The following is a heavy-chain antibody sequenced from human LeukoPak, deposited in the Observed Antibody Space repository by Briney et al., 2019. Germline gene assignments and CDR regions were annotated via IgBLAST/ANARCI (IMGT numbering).Heavy chain of an antibody. D-gene: IGHD2-15*01. CDR1: DGSINSYF. V-gene: IGHV4-4*07. CDR3: ARLLVVESRFDP. Sequence: SETLSLTCTVSDGSINSYFWSWIRQPAGKGLEYIGRIYASGSTNYNPSLKSRVTMSVDTSKNQFSLKLISVTAADTAVYYCARLLVVESRFDPWGQGTLVTVSS. J-gene: IGHJ5*02. CDR2: IYASGST.